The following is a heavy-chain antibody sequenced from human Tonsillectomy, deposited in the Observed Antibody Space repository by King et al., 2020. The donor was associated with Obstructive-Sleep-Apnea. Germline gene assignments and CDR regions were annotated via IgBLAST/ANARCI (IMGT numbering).Heavy chain of an antibody. CDR2: IYYRGSN. CDR3: ARDDGIPGGFDY. CDR1: GGSFSSGSSY. J-gene: IGHJ4*02. V-gene: IGHV4-61*01. Sequence: QLQESGPGLVKPSETLSLTCTVAGGSFSSGSSYWSWIRQPPGKGLVGIVYIYYRGSNHYTPSLKSRVTISVDTSKNQFSLKLSSVTAADTAVYYCARDDGIPGGFDYWGQGTLVTVSS. D-gene: IGHD1-1*01.